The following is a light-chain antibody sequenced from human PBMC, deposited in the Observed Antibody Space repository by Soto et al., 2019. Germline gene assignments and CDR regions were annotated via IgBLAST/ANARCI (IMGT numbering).Light chain of an antibody. CDR3: SSYTSSSTRV. CDR2: EVS. CDR1: SSDVGAYDF. J-gene: IGLJ1*01. Sequence: QSVLTQPASVSGSPGQSITISCTGTSSDVGAYDFVSWYQQHPDKAPKLMIYEVSNRPSGVSNRFSGSKSVNTATLTISGLQAEDEADYYCSSYTSSSTRVFGPGTKLTVL. V-gene: IGLV2-14*03.